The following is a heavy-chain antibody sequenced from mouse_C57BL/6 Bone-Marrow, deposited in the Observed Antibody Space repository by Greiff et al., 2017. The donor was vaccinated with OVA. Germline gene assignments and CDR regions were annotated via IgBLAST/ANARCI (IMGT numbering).Heavy chain of an antibody. V-gene: IGHV10-1*01. D-gene: IGHD1-1*01. Sequence: EVKVVESGGGLVQPKGSLKLSCAASGFSFNTYAMNWVRQAPGKGLEWVARIRSKSNNYATYYADSVKDRFTISRDDSESMLYLQMNNLKTEDTAMYYCVRQNYYGSNYAMDYWGQGTSVTVSS. CDR1: GFSFNTYA. CDR2: IRSKSNNYAT. J-gene: IGHJ4*01. CDR3: VRQNYYGSNYAMDY.